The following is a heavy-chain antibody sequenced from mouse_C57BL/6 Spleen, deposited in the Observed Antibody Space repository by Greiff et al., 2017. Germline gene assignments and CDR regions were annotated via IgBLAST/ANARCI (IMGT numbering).Heavy chain of an antibody. V-gene: IGHV1-59*01. Sequence: VQLQQPGAELVRPGTSVKLSCKASGYTFTSYWMHWVKQRPGQGLEWIGVIDPSDSYTNYNQTFKGKATLTVDTSSSTAYMQLSSLTSEDSAVYYCARGLRRFFAYWGQGTLVTVSA. CDR1: GYTFTSYW. CDR2: IDPSDSYT. D-gene: IGHD2-4*01. J-gene: IGHJ3*01. CDR3: ARGLRRFFAY.